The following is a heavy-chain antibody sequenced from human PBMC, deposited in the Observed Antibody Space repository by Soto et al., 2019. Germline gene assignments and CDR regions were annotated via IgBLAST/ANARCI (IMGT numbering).Heavy chain of an antibody. J-gene: IGHJ4*02. D-gene: IGHD1-7*01. CDR3: TRSVTGTTAHFDY. CDR2: IRSKSNSYAT. V-gene: IGHV3-73*02. CDR1: GFSISGSA. Sequence: EVQLVESGGGLVQPGGSLKLSCAASGFSISGSAMHWVRQASGKGLEWVGRIRSKSNSYATAYAASVKGRFTISRDDSKNTAYLQMISLKTEDTAVYYCTRSVTGTTAHFDYWGQGTLVTVSP.